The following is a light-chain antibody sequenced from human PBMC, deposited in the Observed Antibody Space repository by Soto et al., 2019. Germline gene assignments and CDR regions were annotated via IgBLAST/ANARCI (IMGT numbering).Light chain of an antibody. CDR3: AAWHDSLNGPV. CDR1: SSNIGSHT. Sequence: QSVRTQPPSESGTPGQRVTISCSGGSSNIGSHTVNWYQHLPGTAPKLLIYSNNQRPSGVPDRFSGSVSGTSASLAISGLQSEDEAHYYCAAWHDSLNGPVFGGGTKVTFL. J-gene: IGLJ2*01. V-gene: IGLV1-44*01. CDR2: SNN.